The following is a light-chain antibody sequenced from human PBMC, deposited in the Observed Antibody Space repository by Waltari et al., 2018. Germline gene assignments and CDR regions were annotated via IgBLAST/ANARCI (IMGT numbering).Light chain of an antibody. V-gene: IGLV2-23*02. CDR1: TSDVGSGNL. J-gene: IGLJ3*02. CDR2: EVT. CDR3: CSYRIGSTPGV. Sequence: SALTQPASVSGSLGQSITISCRGSTSDVGSGNLVSWYQQFPGTVPKLIIYEVTKRPSGVVSRVSGSKSGNMASLTISGLQPEDEADYYCCSYRIGSTPGVFGGGTKVTVL.